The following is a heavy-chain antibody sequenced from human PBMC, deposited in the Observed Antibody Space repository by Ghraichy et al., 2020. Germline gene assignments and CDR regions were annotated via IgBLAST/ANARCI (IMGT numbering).Heavy chain of an antibody. CDR2: IKQDGSEK. CDR1: GFTFSSYW. D-gene: IGHD2-2*01. Sequence: LSLTCAASGFTFSSYWMSWVRQAPGKGLEWVANIKQDGSEKYYVDSVKGRFTISRDNAKNSLYLQMNSLRAEDTAVYYCARTRVVPAATFYYYYGMDVWGQGTTVTVSS. V-gene: IGHV3-7*03. CDR3: ARTRVVPAATFYYYYGMDV. J-gene: IGHJ6*02.